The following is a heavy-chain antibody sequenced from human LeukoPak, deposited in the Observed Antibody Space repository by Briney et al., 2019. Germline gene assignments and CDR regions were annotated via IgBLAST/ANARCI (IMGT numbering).Heavy chain of an antibody. CDR3: ARNQYCSGTNCYGGRGAFDF. V-gene: IGHV7-4-1*02. J-gene: IGHJ4*02. D-gene: IGHD2-2*01. CDR2: INTDTGNP. Sequence: ASVKVSCKASGYSFTNYAMNWVRQASGQGLEWMGWINTDTGNPTYAQGFTGRFVFSLDTSVSTAYLQISSLKAEDTALYYCARNQYCSGTNCYGGRGAFDFWGQGTLLTVSS. CDR1: GYSFTNYA.